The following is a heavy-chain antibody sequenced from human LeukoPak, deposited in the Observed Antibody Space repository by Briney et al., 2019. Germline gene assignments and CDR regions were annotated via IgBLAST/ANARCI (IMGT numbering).Heavy chain of an antibody. J-gene: IGHJ4*02. CDR1: GFTFSSYS. D-gene: IGHD4-11*01. CDR3: ARDGSTVTNYYFDY. V-gene: IGHV3-21*01. CDR2: ISSSTYI. Sequence: KSGGSLRLSCAASGFTFSSYSMNWVRQAPGKGLEWVSSISSSTYIYYADSVRGRFTISRDNAKNSLYLQMNSLRAEDTAVYYCARDGSTVTNYYFDYWGQGTLVTVSS.